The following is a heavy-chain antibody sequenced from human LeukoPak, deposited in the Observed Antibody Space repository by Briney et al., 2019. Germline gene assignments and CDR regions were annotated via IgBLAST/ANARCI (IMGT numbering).Heavy chain of an antibody. CDR3: ARHGDSRGTVDY. D-gene: IGHD3-10*01. CDR1: GSSFRGYY. J-gene: IGHJ4*02. Sequence: SETLSLTCSVSGSSFRGYYWGWIRQPAGKGLEWIGRIYSSGSTNYNPSLKSRVSMSIDTSKNQFSLKLSSVTAADTAVYYCARHGDSRGTVDYWGQGTLVTVSS. CDR2: IYSSGST. V-gene: IGHV4-4*07.